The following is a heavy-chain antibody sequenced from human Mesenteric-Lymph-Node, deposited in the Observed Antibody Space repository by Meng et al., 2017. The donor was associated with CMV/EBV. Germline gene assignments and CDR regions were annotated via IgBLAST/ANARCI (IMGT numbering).Heavy chain of an antibody. CDR2: IRSSSSYI. V-gene: IGHV3-21*01. CDR3: MSAGENY. Sequence: SLSLSCAASGFAFSSYAMNWVRQAPGKGLEWVSCIRSSSSYIDYADSVKGRFTISRDNAKNLLYLQMNSLRVEDTAVYYCMSAGENYWGQGTLVTVSS. D-gene: IGHD1-26*01. CDR1: GFAFSSYA. J-gene: IGHJ4*02.